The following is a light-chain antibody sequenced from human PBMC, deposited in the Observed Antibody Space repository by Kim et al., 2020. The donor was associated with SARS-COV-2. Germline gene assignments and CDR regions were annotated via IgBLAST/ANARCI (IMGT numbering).Light chain of an antibody. CDR2: YDS. CDR3: QVWDSTSVHRV. J-gene: IGLJ2*01. V-gene: IGLV3-21*04. Sequence: PGKTASITCAGDNIGRKSVHWYQQKPGQTPVLVISYDSDRPSGIPERLSGSNSENTATLTISEVEAGDEADYYCQVWDSTSVHRVFGGGTQLTVL. CDR1: NIGRKS.